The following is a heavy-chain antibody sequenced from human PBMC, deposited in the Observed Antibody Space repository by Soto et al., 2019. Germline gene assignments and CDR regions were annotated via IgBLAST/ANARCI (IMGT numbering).Heavy chain of an antibody. CDR2: IWYDGSNK. CDR1: GFTFSSYG. D-gene: IGHD4-17*01. CDR3: ARGDSTVTTTDAFDI. J-gene: IGHJ3*02. V-gene: IGHV3-33*01. Sequence: QVQLVESGGGVVQPGRSLRLSCAASGFTFSSYGMHWVRQAPGKGLEWVAVIWYDGSNKYYADSVKGRFTISRDNSQNTLYLQMNSLRAEDTAVYYCARGDSTVTTTDAFDIWGQGTMVTVSS.